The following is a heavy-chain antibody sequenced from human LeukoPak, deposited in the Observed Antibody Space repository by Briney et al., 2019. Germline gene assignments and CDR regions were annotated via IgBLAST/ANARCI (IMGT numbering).Heavy chain of an antibody. Sequence: GRSLRLSCAASGFTFSSYGMHWVRQAPGKGLEWVAVISYDGSNKYYADSVKGRFTISRDNSKNTLYLQMNSLRAEDTAVYYCAKGVGGILWFGELSYYWGQGTLVTVSS. CDR3: AKGVGGILWFGELSYY. CDR2: ISYDGSNK. CDR1: GFTFSSYG. D-gene: IGHD3-10*01. V-gene: IGHV3-30*18. J-gene: IGHJ4*02.